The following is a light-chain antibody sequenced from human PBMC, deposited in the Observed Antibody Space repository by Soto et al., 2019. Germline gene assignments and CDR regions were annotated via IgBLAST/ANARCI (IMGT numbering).Light chain of an antibody. V-gene: IGKV1-39*01. CDR1: QSISSY. J-gene: IGKJ3*01. CDR2: AAS. CDR3: QQSYSTSIFT. Sequence: DLQMTQSPSSLSASVGDRVTITCRASQSISSYLNWYQQKPGKAPKLLIYAASSLQSGVPSRFSGSGSGTDFTLTISSLQPEDFPTYYCQQSYSTSIFTFGPGTKVDIK.